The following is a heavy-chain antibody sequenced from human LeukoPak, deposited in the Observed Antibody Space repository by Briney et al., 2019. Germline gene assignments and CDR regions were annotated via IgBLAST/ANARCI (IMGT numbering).Heavy chain of an antibody. Sequence: PSETLSLTCTVSGGSISSYYWSWIRQPPGKGLEWIGYIYYSGSTNYNSSLKSRVTISVDTSKNQFSLKLSSVTAADTAVYYCARSPPYSSGWYYFDYWGQGTLVTVSS. CDR1: GGSISSYY. J-gene: IGHJ4*02. V-gene: IGHV4-59*01. CDR2: IYYSGST. D-gene: IGHD6-19*01. CDR3: ARSPPYSSGWYYFDY.